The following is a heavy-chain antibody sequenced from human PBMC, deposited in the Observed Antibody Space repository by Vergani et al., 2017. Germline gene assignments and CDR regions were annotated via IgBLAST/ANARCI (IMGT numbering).Heavy chain of an antibody. Sequence: QVQLVQSGAEVKKPGSSVKVSCKASGGTFSSYAISWVRQAPGQGLEWMGGIIPIFGTANYAQKFQGRVTITADKSTSTAYMELSSLISEDTAVYYCARARNDVPGQDYFDYWGQGPLVTVSS. CDR2: IIPIFGTA. J-gene: IGHJ4*02. D-gene: IGHD3-16*01. CDR3: ARARNDVPGQDYFDY. V-gene: IGHV1-69*06. CDR1: GGTFSSYA.